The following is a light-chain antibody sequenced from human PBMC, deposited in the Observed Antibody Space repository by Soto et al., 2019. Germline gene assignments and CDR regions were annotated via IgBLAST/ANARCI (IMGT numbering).Light chain of an antibody. CDR3: QSYDSSLGANYV. CDR2: GNT. CDR1: SSNLGAGYD. J-gene: IGLJ1*01. Sequence: QSVLTQPPSVSGAPGQRATISCTGSSSNLGAGYDIHWYQQLPGTAPKLLIYGNTNRPSGVPDRFSGSKSGTSASLAITGLQAEDEADYYCQSYDSSLGANYVFGTGTKVTVL. V-gene: IGLV1-40*01.